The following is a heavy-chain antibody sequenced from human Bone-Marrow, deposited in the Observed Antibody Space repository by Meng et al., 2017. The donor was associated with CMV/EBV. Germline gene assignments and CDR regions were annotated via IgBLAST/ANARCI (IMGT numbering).Heavy chain of an antibody. D-gene: IGHD2-15*01. CDR3: AKKSGFCSGGSCYSYYYYGMDV. Sequence: GGPLRLSCAASGLTFSGYAMSWVRQSPGKGLEWVSAISGSGGSTYDADSVKGRFTISRDNSKNTLYLQMNSLRAEDTAVYYCAKKSGFCSGGSCYSYYYYGMDVWGQGTTVTVSS. J-gene: IGHJ6*02. V-gene: IGHV3-23*01. CDR1: GLTFSGYA. CDR2: ISGSGGST.